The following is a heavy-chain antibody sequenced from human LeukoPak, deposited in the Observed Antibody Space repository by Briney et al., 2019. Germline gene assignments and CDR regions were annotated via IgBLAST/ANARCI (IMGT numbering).Heavy chain of an antibody. V-gene: IGHV4-59*08. CDR2: IYYSGST. D-gene: IGHD4-17*01. Sequence: SETLSLTCTVSGGSISSYYWSWIRQPPGKGLEWIGYIYYSGSTNYNPSLKSRVTISVDTSKNQFSLKLSSVTAADTAVYYCARHDDYGDYGSAENWFDPWGQGTLVTVSS. CDR1: GGSISSYY. CDR3: ARHDDYGDYGSAENWFDP. J-gene: IGHJ5*02.